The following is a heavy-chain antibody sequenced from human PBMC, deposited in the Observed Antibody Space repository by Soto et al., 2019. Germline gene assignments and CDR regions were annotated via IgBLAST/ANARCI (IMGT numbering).Heavy chain of an antibody. CDR3: ARDLTTHDY. V-gene: IGHV3-23*01. Sequence: GGSLRLSCVGSGFTFSRHAMTRVRQAPGKGLEWVSTLGRIGTFYADSVKGRFTISRDDSKNTVNLQMSGLRVEDSAIYYCARDLTTHDYWGQGTVVTVSS. CDR1: GFTFSRHA. J-gene: IGHJ4*02. CDR2: LGRIGT.